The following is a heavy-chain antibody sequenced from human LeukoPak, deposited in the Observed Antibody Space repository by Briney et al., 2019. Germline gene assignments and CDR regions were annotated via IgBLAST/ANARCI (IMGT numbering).Heavy chain of an antibody. J-gene: IGHJ4*02. Sequence: SETLSLTCTVSGGSISSYYWSWIRQPPGKGLEWIGCIYYSGSTNYNPSLKSRVTISVDTSKNQFSLKLSSVTAADTAVYYCARQSRDGYNYFHYWGQGTLVTVSS. CDR1: GGSISSYY. V-gene: IGHV4-59*08. CDR3: ARQSRDGYNYFHY. D-gene: IGHD5-24*01. CDR2: IYYSGST.